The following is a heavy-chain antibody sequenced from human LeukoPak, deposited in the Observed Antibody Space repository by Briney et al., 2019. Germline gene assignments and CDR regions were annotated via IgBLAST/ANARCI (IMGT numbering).Heavy chain of an antibody. V-gene: IGHV3-21*01. J-gene: IGHJ4*02. D-gene: IGHD6-19*01. CDR3: ARDSSGWYRADY. CDR2: ISSSSSYI. CDR1: GFTFSSYS. Sequence: GRSLRLSCAASGFTFSSYSMDWVRQAPGKGLEWVSSISSSSSYIYYADSVKGRFTISRDNAKNSLYLQMNSLRAEDTAVYYCARDSSGWYRADYWGQGTLVTVSS.